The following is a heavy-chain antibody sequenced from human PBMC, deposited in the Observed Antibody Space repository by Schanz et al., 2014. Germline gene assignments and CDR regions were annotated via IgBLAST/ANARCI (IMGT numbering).Heavy chain of an antibody. CDR1: GYTFTSYY. CDR3: AIHYGDRPL. CDR2: INPSGGST. D-gene: IGHD4-17*01. J-gene: IGHJ4*02. V-gene: IGHV1-46*01. Sequence: QVQLVQSGAEAKKPGASVKVSCKASGYTFTSYYMHWVRQAPGQGLEWMGIINPSGGSTSYAQKFQGRVPMTRDTSLKTAYMEMTDLKFEDAGLYCCAIHYGDRPLWGQGTLIAVSS.